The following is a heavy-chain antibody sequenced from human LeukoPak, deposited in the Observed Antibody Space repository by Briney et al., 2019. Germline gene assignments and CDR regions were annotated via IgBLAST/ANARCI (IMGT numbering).Heavy chain of an antibody. D-gene: IGHD6-19*01. V-gene: IGHV3-49*03. CDR2: IRSKAYGGTT. J-gene: IGHJ4*02. CDR3: TRAVSRYSSGWEDY. CDR1: GFTFGDYA. Sequence: GGSLRLSCTASGFTFGDYAMSWFRQAPGKGLEWVGFIRSKAYGGTTEYAASVKGRFTISRDDSKSIAYLQMNSLKTEDTAVYYCTRAVSRYSSGWEDYWGQGTLVTVSS.